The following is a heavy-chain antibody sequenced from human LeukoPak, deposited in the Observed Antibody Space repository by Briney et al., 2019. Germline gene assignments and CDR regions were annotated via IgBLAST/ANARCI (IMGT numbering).Heavy chain of an antibody. D-gene: IGHD3-3*01. J-gene: IGHJ4*02. CDR2: INSDGSST. CDR1: GFTLSYSR. CDR3: ARDYDFWSGYPSYFDY. V-gene: IGHV3-74*01. Sequence: TGGSLSHSCAVSGFTLSYSRIHSVRQAPGKGLVWVSRINSDGSSTNYADSVKGRFTISRDNANNTLYLQMNSLRAEDTAVYYCARDYDFWSGYPSYFDYWGQGTLVTVSS.